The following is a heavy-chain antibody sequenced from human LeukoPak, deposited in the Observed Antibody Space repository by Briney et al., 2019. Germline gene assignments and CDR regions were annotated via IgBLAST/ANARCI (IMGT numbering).Heavy chain of an antibody. Sequence: XGSLRLSCAASGFTFTTYWMHWVRQAPGKGLEWVAVISYDGSNKYYADSVKGRFTISRDNSKNTLYLQMNSLRAEDTAVYYCARGSSGSSSWFDYWGQGTLVTVSS. V-gene: IGHV3-30*03. CDR3: ARGSSGSSSWFDY. D-gene: IGHD6-13*01. CDR2: ISYDGSNK. CDR1: GFTFTTYW. J-gene: IGHJ4*02.